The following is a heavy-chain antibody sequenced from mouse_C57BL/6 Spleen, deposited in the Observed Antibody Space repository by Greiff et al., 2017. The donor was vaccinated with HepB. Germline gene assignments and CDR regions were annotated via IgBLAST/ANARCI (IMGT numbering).Heavy chain of an antibody. J-gene: IGHJ2*01. CDR2: IDPETGGT. CDR3: TRYAENDGSSYNYNDD. V-gene: IGHV1-15*01. Sequence: QVQLKESGAELVRPGASVTLSCKASGYTFTDYEMHWVKQTPVHGLEWIGAIDPETGGTAYNQKFKGKAILTADKSSSTAYMEIRSLTSEDSAVYYCTRYAENDGSSYNYNDDWGKGTTLTVAS. CDR1: GYTFTDYE. D-gene: IGHD1-1*01.